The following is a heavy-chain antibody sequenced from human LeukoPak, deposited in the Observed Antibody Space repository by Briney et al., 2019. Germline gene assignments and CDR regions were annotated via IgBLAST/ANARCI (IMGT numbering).Heavy chain of an antibody. D-gene: IGHD6-13*01. CDR3: ARRIGAAAGAWYFDY. V-gene: IGHV5-51*01. CDR2: IYPGDSDT. J-gene: IGHJ4*01. Sequence: GESLKISCKGSGYSFTSYWIGWVRQMPGKGLEWMGIIYPGDSDTRYSPSFQGQVTISADKSISTAYLQWSSLKASDTAMYYCARRIGAAAGAWYFDYWGQGTLVTVSS. CDR1: GYSFTSYW.